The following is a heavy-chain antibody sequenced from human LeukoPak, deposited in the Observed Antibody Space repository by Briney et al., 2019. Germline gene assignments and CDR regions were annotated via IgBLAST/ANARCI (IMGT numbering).Heavy chain of an antibody. J-gene: IGHJ5*02. V-gene: IGHV3-7*03. CDR1: GFTFSDVW. CDR2: IKEDGSEK. Sequence: PGGSPRLSCAASGFTFSDVWMSWVRQAPGKGLEWVANIKEDGSEKNCVDSVKGRFTISRDNAKNSLYLQMNSLRAEDTAVYYCARGAKWFDPWGQGTLVTVSS. CDR3: ARGAKWFDP.